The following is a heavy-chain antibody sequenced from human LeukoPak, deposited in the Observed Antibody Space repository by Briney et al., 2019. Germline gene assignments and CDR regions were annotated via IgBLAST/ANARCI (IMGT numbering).Heavy chain of an antibody. Sequence: GGSLRLSCAASGFSFSSYAMTWVRQAPGKGLEWVATILPGGKESYRVDSVKGRFIISRDNAKNSLFLQMNSLRGDDTALYYCMSAHGYWGQGTLVTVSS. V-gene: IGHV3-7*01. J-gene: IGHJ4*02. CDR3: MSAHGY. CDR2: ILPGGKES. CDR1: GFSFSSYA.